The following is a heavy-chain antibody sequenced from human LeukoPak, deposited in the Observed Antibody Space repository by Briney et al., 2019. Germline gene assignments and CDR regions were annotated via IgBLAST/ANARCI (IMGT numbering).Heavy chain of an antibody. CDR2: IKSKTDGGTT. Sequence: GGSLRLSCAASGFTFSNAWMSWVRQAPGKGLEWVGRIKSKTDGGTTDCAAPVKGRFTISRDDSKNTLYLQMNSLKTEDTAVYYCTTGRPVGIVPAAGDFHWGQGTLVTVSS. D-gene: IGHD2-2*01. V-gene: IGHV3-15*01. CDR1: GFTFSNAW. J-gene: IGHJ4*02. CDR3: TTGRPVGIVPAAGDFH.